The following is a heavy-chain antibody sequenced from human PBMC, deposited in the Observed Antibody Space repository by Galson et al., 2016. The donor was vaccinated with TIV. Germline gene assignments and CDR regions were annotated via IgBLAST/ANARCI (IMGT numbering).Heavy chain of an antibody. J-gene: IGHJ4*02. V-gene: IGHV3-9*01. CDR2: ISWNSGRV. CDR3: VKVPAAAGAGVLEN. CDR1: GFTFADNA. D-gene: IGHD6-13*01. Sequence: SLRLSCAASGFTFADNAMHWVRQRPGKGLEWVSSISWNSGRVGYVDSVKGRFTISRDNAKNSLYLQMNSLKIEDTAMYHCVKVPAAAGAGVLENWGQGTLVTVSS.